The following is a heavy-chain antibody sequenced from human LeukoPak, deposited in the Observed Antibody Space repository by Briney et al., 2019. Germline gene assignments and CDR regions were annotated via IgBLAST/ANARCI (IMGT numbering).Heavy chain of an antibody. CDR3: ARNILDIADPWESSGY. Sequence: ASLKVSCKASGYTFTSYVINWVRQATGQGLEWMGWMNPNSGNTGYAQKFQGRVTMTRNTSISTAYMELSGVRSAETAVYYCARNILDIADPWESSGYGGQGTRVTVSS. J-gene: IGHJ4*02. D-gene: IGHD5-12*01. CDR1: GYTFTSYV. V-gene: IGHV1-8*01. CDR2: MNPNSGNT.